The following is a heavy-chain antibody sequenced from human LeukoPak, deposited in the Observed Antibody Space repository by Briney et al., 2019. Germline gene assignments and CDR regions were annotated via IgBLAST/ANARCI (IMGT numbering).Heavy chain of an antibody. Sequence: ASVKVSCKASGYTFTGYYMHWVRQAPGQGLEWMGWINPKSGDTRYAQQFQGRVTMTRDTSISTAYVELSRLRSDDTALYYCATLGGHSLAVQNGYWGQGTLVTVSS. CDR2: INPKSGDT. D-gene: IGHD3-16*01. CDR1: GYTFTGYY. CDR3: ATLGGHSLAVQNGY. V-gene: IGHV1-2*02. J-gene: IGHJ4*02.